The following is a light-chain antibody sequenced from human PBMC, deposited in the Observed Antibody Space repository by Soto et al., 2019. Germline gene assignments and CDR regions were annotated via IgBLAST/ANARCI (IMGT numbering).Light chain of an antibody. Sequence: QSFLTQPASVSGSPGQSITISCTGTSSDVGGYNYVSWYQQHPGKAPKLMIYDVSNRPSGVSNRFSGSKSGNTASLTISGLQAEDEADYYCSSYTSSSTLDVVFGGGTKLTVL. J-gene: IGLJ2*01. CDR1: SSDVGGYNY. V-gene: IGLV2-14*01. CDR2: DVS. CDR3: SSYTSSSTLDVV.